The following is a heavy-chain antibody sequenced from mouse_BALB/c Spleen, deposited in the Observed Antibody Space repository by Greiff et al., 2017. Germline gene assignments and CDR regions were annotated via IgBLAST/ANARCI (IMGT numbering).Heavy chain of an antibody. J-gene: IGHJ4*01. CDR2: ISSGSSTN. CDR3: ARQGAMITTRYAMDY. V-gene: IGHV5-17*02. D-gene: IGHD2-4*01. Sequence: EVKVVESGGGLVQPGGSRKLSCAASGFTFSSFGMHWVRQAPEKGLEWVAYISSGSSTNYYADTVKGRFTISRDNPKNTLFLQMTSLRSEDTAMYYCARQGAMITTRYAMDYWGQGTSVTVSS. CDR1: GFTFSSFG.